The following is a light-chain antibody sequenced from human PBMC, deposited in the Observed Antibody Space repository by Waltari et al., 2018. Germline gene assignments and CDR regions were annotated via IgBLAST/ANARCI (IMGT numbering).Light chain of an antibody. J-gene: IGKJ2*01. V-gene: IGKV4-1*01. CDR2: WAS. CDR1: QSVLYSSNNKNH. Sequence: DIVMTQSPDSLAVSLGERATINCKSSQSVLYSSNNKNHLAWYQQKPGQPPKLLVYWASTRESGVPDRFSGSGSGTDFTLTISSLQAEDVAVYYCQQYYGTPPYTFGQGTKLEIK. CDR3: QQYYGTPPYT.